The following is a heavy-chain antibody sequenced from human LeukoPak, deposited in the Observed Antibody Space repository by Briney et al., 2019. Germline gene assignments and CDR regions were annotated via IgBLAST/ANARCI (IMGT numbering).Heavy chain of an antibody. CDR3: AREESLLWFGELSGGYFDY. CDR2: ISYDGSNK. CDR1: GFTFSSYA. J-gene: IGHJ4*02. V-gene: IGHV3-30-3*01. Sequence: GGSLRLSCAASGFTFSSYAMHWVRQAPGKGLEWVAVISYDGSNKYYADSVKGRFTISRDNSKNTLYLQMNSLRAEDTAVYYCAREESLLWFGELSGGYFDYWGQGTLVTVSS. D-gene: IGHD3-10*01.